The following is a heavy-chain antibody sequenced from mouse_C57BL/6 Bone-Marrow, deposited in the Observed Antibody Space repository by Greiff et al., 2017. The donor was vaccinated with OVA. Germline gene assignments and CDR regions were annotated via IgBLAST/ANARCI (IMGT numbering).Heavy chain of an antibody. CDR3: ARSCYPIAMDY. CDR2: IYPSDSET. CDR1: GYTFTSYW. V-gene: IGHV1-61*01. Sequence: QVQLQQPGAELVRPGSSVKLSCKASGYTFTSYWMDWVKQRPGQGLEWIGNIYPSDSETHYNQKFKDKATLTVDKSSSTAYMQLSSLTSEDSAVYYCARSCYPIAMDYWGQGTSVTVSS. D-gene: IGHD2-12*01. J-gene: IGHJ4*01.